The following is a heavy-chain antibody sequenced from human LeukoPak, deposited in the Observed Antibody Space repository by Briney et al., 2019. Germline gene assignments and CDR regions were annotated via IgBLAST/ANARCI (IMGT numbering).Heavy chain of an antibody. CDR3: AAGLRGSYFRLDY. V-gene: IGHV1-24*01. CDR1: GYTLTELS. D-gene: IGHD1-26*01. Sequence: WASVKVSCKVSGYTLTELSMHWVRQAPGKGLEWMGGFDPEDGETIYAQKFQGRVTMTEDTSTDTAYMELSSLRSEDTAVYYCAAGLRGSYFRLDYWGQGTLVTVSS. J-gene: IGHJ4*02. CDR2: FDPEDGET.